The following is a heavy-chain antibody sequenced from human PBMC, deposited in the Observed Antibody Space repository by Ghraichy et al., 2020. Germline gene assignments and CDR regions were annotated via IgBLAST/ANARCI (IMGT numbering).Heavy chain of an antibody. CDR3: ARLSGSGYYNYYYGMDV. V-gene: IGHV4-34*01. CDR1: GGSFSGYY. D-gene: IGHD3-22*01. CDR2: INHSGST. Sequence: SETLSLTCAVYGGSFSGYYWSWIRQPPGKGLEWIGEINHSGSTNYNPSLKSRVTISVDTSKNQFSLKLSSVTAADTAVYYCARLSGSGYYNYYYGMDVWGQGTTVTVSS. J-gene: IGHJ6*02.